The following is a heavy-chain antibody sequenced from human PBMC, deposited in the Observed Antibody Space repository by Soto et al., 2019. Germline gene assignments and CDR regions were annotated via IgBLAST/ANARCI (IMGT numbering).Heavy chain of an antibody. V-gene: IGHV3-23*01. D-gene: IGHD2-15*01. CDR2: ISASGATT. CDR3: AKWTDTVIEAALAGGAFDI. J-gene: IGHJ3*02. Sequence: EVQVLESGGNLVQPGGSLRLSCAASGFSFSTYALTWVGQAPGKGLEWVSGISASGATTYYADSVKGRFTISRDNSKNTVFLQMTSLRAEDTALYYCAKWTDTVIEAALAGGAFDIWGQGTMVTVSS. CDR1: GFSFSTYA.